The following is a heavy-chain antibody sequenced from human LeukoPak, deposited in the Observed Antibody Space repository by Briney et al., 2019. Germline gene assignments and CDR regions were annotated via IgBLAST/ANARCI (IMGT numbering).Heavy chain of an antibody. Sequence: GASVKVSCKASGYTFTSYDINWVRQATGQGLEWMGWMNPNSGNTGYAQKFQGRVTMTRNTSISTAYMELSSLRSEDTAVNYCARMRWELLGFDPWGQGTLVTVSS. J-gene: IGHJ5*02. CDR2: MNPNSGNT. CDR1: GYTFTSYD. CDR3: ARMRWELLGFDP. V-gene: IGHV1-8*01. D-gene: IGHD1-26*01.